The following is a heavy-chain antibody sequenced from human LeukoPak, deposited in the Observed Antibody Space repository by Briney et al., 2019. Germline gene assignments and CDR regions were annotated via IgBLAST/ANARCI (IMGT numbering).Heavy chain of an antibody. CDR1: GGSISSTNYY. CDR2: IYTSGST. V-gene: IGHV4-61*02. D-gene: IGHD5-24*01. Sequence: SETLSLTCIVSGGSISSTNYYWGWIRQPAGKGLEWIGRIYTSGSTNYNPSLKSRVTISVDTSKNQFSLKLSSVTAADTAVYYCARVNREMATITPWGQGTLVTVSS. J-gene: IGHJ4*02. CDR3: ARVNREMATITP.